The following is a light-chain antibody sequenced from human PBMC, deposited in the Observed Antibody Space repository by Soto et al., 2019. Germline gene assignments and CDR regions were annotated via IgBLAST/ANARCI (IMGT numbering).Light chain of an antibody. Sequence: EIVLTQSPGTLSSSPGEGYTLSCRASQSVSSSYLAWYQQKHGQAPRXXIYGASSRATGIPDRFSGSGSGTDLTITISRLEPEDVEVYYCQQYGSSPATFGQGTKVDIK. CDR1: QSVSSSY. CDR3: QQYGSSPAT. CDR2: GAS. V-gene: IGKV3-20*01. J-gene: IGKJ1*01.